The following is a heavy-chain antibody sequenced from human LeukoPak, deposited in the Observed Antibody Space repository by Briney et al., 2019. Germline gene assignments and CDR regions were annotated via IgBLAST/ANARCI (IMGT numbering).Heavy chain of an antibody. CDR1: GYTFTDYY. J-gene: IGHJ4*02. CDR2: TNSNSGGT. D-gene: IGHD6-6*01. V-gene: IGHV1-2*02. Sequence: ASVKVSCKTSGYTFTDYYIHWVRQAPGQGLEWMGWTNSNSGGTSYAQKFQGRVTLTRDTPTRTAYMELNRLTSDDTAVYYCARTSIAARRADFDSWGQGTVVTVSS. CDR3: ARTSIAARRADFDS.